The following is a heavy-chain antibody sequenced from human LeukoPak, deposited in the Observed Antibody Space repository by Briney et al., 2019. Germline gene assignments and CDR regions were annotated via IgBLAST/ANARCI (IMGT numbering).Heavy chain of an antibody. CDR3: ARLTVGATLDY. CDR1: GGSISSGGYS. D-gene: IGHD1-26*01. CDR2: IYYSGST. J-gene: IGHJ4*02. V-gene: IGHV4-30-2*03. Sequence: SETLSLTCAVSGGSISSGGYSWSWIRQPPGKGLEWIGYIYYSGSTYYNPSLKSRVTISVDTSKNQFSLKLSSVTAADTAVYYCARLTVGATLDYWGQGTLVTVSS.